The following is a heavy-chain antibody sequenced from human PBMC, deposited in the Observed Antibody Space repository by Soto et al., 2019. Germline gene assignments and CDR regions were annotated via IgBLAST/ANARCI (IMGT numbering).Heavy chain of an antibody. CDR1: GCTFTSYD. Sequence: ASVKVSCKASGCTFTSYDINWVRQATGQGLEWMGWMNPNSGNTGYAQKFQGRVTMTRNTSISTAYMELSSLRSEDTAVYYCARGGYCSGGSCLDYWGQGTLVTVSS. CDR3: ARGGYCSGGSCLDY. V-gene: IGHV1-8*01. CDR2: MNPNSGNT. D-gene: IGHD2-15*01. J-gene: IGHJ4*02.